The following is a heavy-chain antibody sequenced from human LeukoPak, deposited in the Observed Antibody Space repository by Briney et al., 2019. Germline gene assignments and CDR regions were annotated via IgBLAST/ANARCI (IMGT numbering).Heavy chain of an antibody. CDR1: GYTFTSYY. V-gene: IGHV1-46*01. CDR2: INPSGGNT. D-gene: IGHD3-9*01. CDR3: ARDPIPVYDILTGYYIRGEDNWFDP. J-gene: IGHJ5*02. Sequence: ASVKVSCKASGYTFTSYYMHWVRQAPGQGLEWMGVINPSGGNTNYAQKLQGRVTMTTDTSTSTAYMELRSLRSDDTAVYYCARDPIPVYDILTGYYIRGEDNWFDPWGQGTLVTVSS.